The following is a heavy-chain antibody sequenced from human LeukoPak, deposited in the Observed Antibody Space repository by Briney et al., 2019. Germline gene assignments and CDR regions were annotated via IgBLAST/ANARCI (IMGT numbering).Heavy chain of an antibody. CDR3: ASGVPADNYYYYYYMDV. Sequence: ASVKVSCKASGYTITNNYMHWVRQAPGQGLEWMGVINPSGTGTSYAQKFQGRITMSRDTSTGTVYMELSSPRSEDTAVYYCASGVPADNYYYYYYMDVWGKGTTVTISS. CDR1: GYTITNNY. V-gene: IGHV1-46*01. D-gene: IGHD2-2*01. J-gene: IGHJ6*03. CDR2: INPSGTGT.